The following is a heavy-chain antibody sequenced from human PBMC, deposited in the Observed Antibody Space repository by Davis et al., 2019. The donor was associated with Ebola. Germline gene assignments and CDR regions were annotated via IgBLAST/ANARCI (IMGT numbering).Heavy chain of an antibody. CDR1: GFTFSSYA. CDR2: ISGSGGST. D-gene: IGHD4-23*01. Sequence: GESLKISCAASGFTFSSYAMSWVRQAPGKGPEWVSAISGSGGSTYYADSVKGRFTISRDNSKNTLYLQMNSLRAEDTAVYYCANLDYGGNSGFDYWGQGTLVTVSS. J-gene: IGHJ4*02. V-gene: IGHV3-23*01. CDR3: ANLDYGGNSGFDY.